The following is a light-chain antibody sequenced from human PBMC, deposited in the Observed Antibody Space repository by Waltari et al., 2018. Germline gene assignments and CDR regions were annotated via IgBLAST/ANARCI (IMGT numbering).Light chain of an antibody. CDR2: AAS. J-gene: IGKJ1*01. CDR3: QHHVRLPAT. V-gene: IGKV3-20*01. CDR1: QSISNY. Sequence: EMVLTQSPGTLSLSPGGSATLSCRASQSISNYLTWYQQRPGQAPRLLIYAASNRATGTPDRFRGGGSGTDFSLTISRLEPEDFAVYYCQHHVRLPATFGQGTKVEIK.